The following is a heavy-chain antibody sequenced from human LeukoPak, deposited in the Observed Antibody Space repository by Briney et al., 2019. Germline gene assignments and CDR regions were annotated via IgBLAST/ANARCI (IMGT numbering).Heavy chain of an antibody. CDR1: GGSISSSSYY. CDR3: AGHHPRNTVDF. CDR2: ISDIGSI. D-gene: IGHD2/OR15-2a*01. Sequence: PSETLSLTCTVSGGSISSSSYYWSWIRQPPGKGLEWIAYISDIGSINYNPSLESRVTISLDTSKNQFSLKLSSVTAADTAVYYCAGHHPRNTVDFWGQGTLVTVSS. J-gene: IGHJ4*02. V-gene: IGHV4-61*05.